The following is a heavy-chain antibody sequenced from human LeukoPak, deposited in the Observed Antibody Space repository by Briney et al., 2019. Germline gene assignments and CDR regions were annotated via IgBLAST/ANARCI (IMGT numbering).Heavy chain of an antibody. V-gene: IGHV3-48*03. CDR1: GFTFSNYE. J-gene: IGHJ4*02. CDR3: AAVIDY. Sequence: GGSLRLSCAASGFTFSNYEMNWIRQAPGKGLEWISYISNSGTTKYYADSVKGRFTISRDNAKNSLYLQMNSLRAEDTAGYYCAAVIDYWGQGTLVTASS. CDR2: ISNSGTTK.